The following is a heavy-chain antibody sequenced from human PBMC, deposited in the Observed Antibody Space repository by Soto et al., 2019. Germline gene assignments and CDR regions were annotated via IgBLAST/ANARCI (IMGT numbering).Heavy chain of an antibody. V-gene: IGHV2-5*02. D-gene: IGHD2-21*02. Sequence: QITLKESGPTLVKPTQTLTLTCTFSGLSLRTTGVGVGWVRQPPGKALEWLALLYWDDDKRYSPSLKSRLTITKDTSEKQVVLTTTHIDTVDTATYYCVQSRCGGDCLQIYSSHSYYGLAVWGQGTTVTVSS. CDR1: GLSLRTTGVG. CDR3: VQSRCGGDCLQIYSSHSYYGLAV. J-gene: IGHJ6*02. CDR2: LYWDDDK.